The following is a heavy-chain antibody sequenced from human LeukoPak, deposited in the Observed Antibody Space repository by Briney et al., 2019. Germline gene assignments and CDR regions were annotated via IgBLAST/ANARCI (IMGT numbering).Heavy chain of an antibody. CDR1: GGSFSGYY. CDR2: INHSGST. Sequence: PSETLSLTCAVYGGSFSGYYWSWIRQPPGKGLEWIGEINHSGSTNYNPSLKSRATISVDTSKNQFSLKLSSVTAADTAVYYCALMAADFDYWGQGTLVTVSS. D-gene: IGHD2-8*01. CDR3: ALMAADFDY. J-gene: IGHJ4*02. V-gene: IGHV4-34*01.